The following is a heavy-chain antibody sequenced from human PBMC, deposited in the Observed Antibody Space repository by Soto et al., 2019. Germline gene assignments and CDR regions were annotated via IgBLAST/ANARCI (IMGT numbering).Heavy chain of an antibody. D-gene: IGHD5-18*01. J-gene: IGHJ6*02. V-gene: IGHV1-69*13. CDR1: GGTFSSYA. Sequence: ASVKVSCKASGGTFSSYAISWVRQAPGQGLEWMGGIIPIFGTANYAQKFQGRVTITADESTSTAYMELSSLRSEDTAVYYCASTYVDTAMVTGDYYGMDVWGQGTTVTVSS. CDR2: IIPIFGTA. CDR3: ASTYVDTAMVTGDYYGMDV.